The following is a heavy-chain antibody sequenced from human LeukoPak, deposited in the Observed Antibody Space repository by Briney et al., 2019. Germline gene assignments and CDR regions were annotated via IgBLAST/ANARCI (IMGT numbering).Heavy chain of an antibody. D-gene: IGHD3-22*01. CDR2: ISGTGGST. J-gene: IGHJ4*02. CDR1: GFTFNNYA. Sequence: GGSLRPSCAASGFTFNNYAMHWVRQAPGKGLEYVSAISGTGGSTYYVNSVKGRFTISRDNSKNSLYLQMGSLRPEDMAVYYCARAYYYEGSGHYYGVDYWGQGTLVTVSS. V-gene: IGHV3-64*01. CDR3: ARAYYYEGSGHYYGVDY.